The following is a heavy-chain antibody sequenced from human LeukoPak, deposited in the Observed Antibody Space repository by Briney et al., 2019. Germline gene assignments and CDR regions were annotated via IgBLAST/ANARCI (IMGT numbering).Heavy chain of an antibody. CDR2: IWSDGSQQ. J-gene: IGHJ3*02. Sequence: GMSLRLSCAASGFTFRSYGMHWVRQAQGKGLEWVAVIWSDGSQQHYADSVKGRFTISRDNSKNTLYLQMNSLRAEDTAVYYCAKDPRGTYGAFDIWGQGTMVTVSS. CDR3: AKDPRGTYGAFDI. V-gene: IGHV3-33*06. CDR1: GFTFRSYG. D-gene: IGHD4-17*01.